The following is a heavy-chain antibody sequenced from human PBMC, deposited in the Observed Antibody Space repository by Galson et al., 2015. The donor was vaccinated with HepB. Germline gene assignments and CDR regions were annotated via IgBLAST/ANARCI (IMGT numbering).Heavy chain of an antibody. J-gene: IGHJ4*02. CDR3: AKSDDYGGNSGGY. CDR2: ISYDGSNK. V-gene: IGHV3-30*18. D-gene: IGHD4-23*01. CDR1: GFTFSSYG. Sequence: SLRLSCAASGFTFSSYGMHWVRQAPGKGLEWVAVISYDGSNKYYADSVKGRFTISRDNSKNTLYLQMNSLRAEDTAVYYCAKSDDYGGNSGGYWGQGTLVTVSS.